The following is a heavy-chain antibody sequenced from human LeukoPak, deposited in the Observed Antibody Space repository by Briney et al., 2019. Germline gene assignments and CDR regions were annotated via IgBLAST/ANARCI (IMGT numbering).Heavy chain of an antibody. D-gene: IGHD1-26*01. CDR1: GFTFDSYR. Sequence: GGSLRLSCTASGFTFDSYRTNWVRQAPGKGLEWVSTIYSGGENMFYADAVKGRFTISRDNAKNSLYLDMTSLRVEDTAVYFCARDYSGTYHKFDSWGQGTRVTVSS. J-gene: IGHJ4*02. V-gene: IGHV3-21*01. CDR2: IYSGGENM. CDR3: ARDYSGTYHKFDS.